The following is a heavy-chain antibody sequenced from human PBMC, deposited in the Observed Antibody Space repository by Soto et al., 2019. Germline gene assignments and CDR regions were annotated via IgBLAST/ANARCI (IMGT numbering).Heavy chain of an antibody. CDR3: ANDFGQWPSLALHN. V-gene: IGHV3-23*01. Sequence: PGGSLRLSCAASGFTFSKNAVSWVRQAPGKGLEWVSGITGSGGSTYYADSVKGRFTISRDSSRDTVFLHMNSLRAEDTAVYYCANDFGQWPSLALHNWGQGTVVT. J-gene: IGHJ4*02. CDR2: ITGSGGST. CDR1: GFTFSKNA. D-gene: IGHD6-19*01.